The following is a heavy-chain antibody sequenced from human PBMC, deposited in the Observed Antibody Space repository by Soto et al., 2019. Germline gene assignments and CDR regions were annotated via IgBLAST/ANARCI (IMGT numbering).Heavy chain of an antibody. CDR1: GFTFSSSE. V-gene: IGHV3-21*01. J-gene: IGHJ3*02. Sequence: PGGSLRLSCATSGFTFSSSEMNWVRQAPGKGLEWASSISSSSSYIYYADSVKGRFTISRDNAKNSLYLQMNSLRAEDTAVYYCARGKLNDAFDIWGQGTMVTVSS. D-gene: IGHD1-26*01. CDR3: ARGKLNDAFDI. CDR2: ISSSSSYI.